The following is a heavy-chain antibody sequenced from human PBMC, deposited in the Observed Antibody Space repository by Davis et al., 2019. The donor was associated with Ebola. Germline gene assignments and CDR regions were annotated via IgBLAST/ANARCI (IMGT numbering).Heavy chain of an antibody. CDR3: ARASLTASYFDY. D-gene: IGHD3-9*01. V-gene: IGHV3-21*01. CDR1: GFTFSSYS. CDR2: ISSSSSYI. J-gene: IGHJ4*02. Sequence: GESLKISCAASGFTFSSYSMNWVRQAPGKGLEWVSSISSSSSYIYYADSVKGRFTISRDNAKNSLYLQMNSLRAEDTAVYYCARASLTASYFDYWGQGTLVTVSS.